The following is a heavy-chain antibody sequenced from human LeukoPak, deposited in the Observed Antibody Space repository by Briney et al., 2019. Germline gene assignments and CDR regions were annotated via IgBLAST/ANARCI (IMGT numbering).Heavy chain of an antibody. CDR2: IIPIFGTP. D-gene: IGHD3-9*01. J-gene: IGHJ3*01. Sequence: SVKVSCKASGGTFIIYIITWVRQAPGQGLEWMGRIIPIFGTPDYAQKFQGRVTITADESTSTAYMELSRLRFEDTAVYYCARQGYTNNLGGYFGDKDDGFDLWGQGTMVTVSS. CDR1: GGTFIIYI. CDR3: ARQGYTNNLGGYFGDKDDGFDL. V-gene: IGHV1-69*01.